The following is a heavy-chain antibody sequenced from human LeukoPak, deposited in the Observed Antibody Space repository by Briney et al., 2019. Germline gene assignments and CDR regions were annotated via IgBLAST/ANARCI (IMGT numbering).Heavy chain of an antibody. CDR2: ISSSSYI. CDR1: GFTFSSYS. J-gene: IGHJ6*03. V-gene: IGHV3-21*01. Sequence: GGSLRLSCAASGFTFSSYSMNWVRQAPGKGLEWVSSISSSSYIYYADSVKGRFTISRDNAKNSLYLQMNSLRAEDTAVYYCARGDYDSSKYYYYMDVWGKGTTVTVSS. D-gene: IGHD3-22*01. CDR3: ARGDYDSSKYYYYMDV.